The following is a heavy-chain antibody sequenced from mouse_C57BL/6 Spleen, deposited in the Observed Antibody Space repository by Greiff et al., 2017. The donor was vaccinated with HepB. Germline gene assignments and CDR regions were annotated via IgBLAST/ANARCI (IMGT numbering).Heavy chain of an antibody. CDR3: ARSTMVTTLYYYAMDY. J-gene: IGHJ4*01. Sequence: VQLQESGPELVKPGASVKISCKASGYAFSSSWMNWVKQRPGKGLEWIGRIYPGDGDTNYNGKFNGKATLTADKSSSTAYMQLSSLTSEDSAVYFCARSTMVTTLYYYAMDYWGQGTSVTVSS. CDR2: IYPGDGDT. CDR1: GYAFSSSW. V-gene: IGHV1-82*01. D-gene: IGHD2-2*01.